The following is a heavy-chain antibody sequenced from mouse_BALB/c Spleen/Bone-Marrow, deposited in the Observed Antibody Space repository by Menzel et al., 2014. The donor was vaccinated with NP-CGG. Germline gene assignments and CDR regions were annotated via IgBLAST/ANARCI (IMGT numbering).Heavy chain of an antibody. Sequence: LQQSGSELVRPGASVKLSCKASGYTFTSYWMHWVKQRHGQGLEWIGNIYPGSGSTNYDEKFKSKGTLTVDTSSSTAYMHLSSLTSEDSAVYYCTRENWDEGYFDVWGAGTTVTVSS. V-gene: IGHV1S22*01. CDR1: GYTFTSYW. D-gene: IGHD4-1*01. CDR2: IYPGSGST. J-gene: IGHJ1*01. CDR3: TRENWDEGYFDV.